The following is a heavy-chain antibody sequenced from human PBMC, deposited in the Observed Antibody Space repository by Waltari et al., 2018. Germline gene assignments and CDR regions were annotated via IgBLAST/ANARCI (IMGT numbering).Heavy chain of an antibody. Sequence: GSFSGYYWSWIRQPPGKGLEWIGEINHSGSTNYNPSLKSRVTISVDTSKNQFSLKLSSVTAADTAVYYCARGFNHLGADYWGQGTLVTVSS. CDR1: GSFSGYY. CDR2: INHSGST. D-gene: IGHD1-26*01. J-gene: IGHJ4*02. CDR3: ARGFNHLGADY. V-gene: IGHV4-34*01.